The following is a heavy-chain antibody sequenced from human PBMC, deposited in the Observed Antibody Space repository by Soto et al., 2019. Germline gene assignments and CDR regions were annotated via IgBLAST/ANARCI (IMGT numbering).Heavy chain of an antibody. CDR2: ISAHNGDT. V-gene: IGHV1-18*01. CDR3: ARATGRFDY. Sequence: QVQLVQSGAEVKEPGASVKVSCKASGYTFTSYGISWVRQAPGQGLEWMGWISAHNGDTNYAQKLQGRVTMTTDTFTRTAYMEVRSLRSDDTAVDYCARATGRFDYWGQGTLVTVSS. CDR1: GYTFTSYG. D-gene: IGHD3-9*01. J-gene: IGHJ4*02.